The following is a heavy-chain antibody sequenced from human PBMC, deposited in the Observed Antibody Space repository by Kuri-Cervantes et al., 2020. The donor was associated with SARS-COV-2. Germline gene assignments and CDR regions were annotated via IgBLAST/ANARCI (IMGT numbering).Heavy chain of an antibody. CDR1: GGTFSSYA. Sequence: SVKVSCKASGGTFSSYAISWVRQAPGQGLEWMGGIIPIFGTANYAQKFQGRVTITADKSTSTAYMELSSLRSEETAVYYCARDYYYDSSGYYYRFDYWGQGTLVTVSS. J-gene: IGHJ4*02. V-gene: IGHV1-69*06. CDR3: ARDYYYDSSGYYYRFDY. CDR2: IIPIFGTA. D-gene: IGHD3-22*01.